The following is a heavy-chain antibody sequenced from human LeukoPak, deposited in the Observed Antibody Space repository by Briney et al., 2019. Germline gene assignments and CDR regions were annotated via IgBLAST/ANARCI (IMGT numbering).Heavy chain of an antibody. Sequence: ASVKVSCKASGYTFTSYYMHWVRQAPGQGLEWMGIINPSGGSTSYAQKFQGRVTMTRDTSTSTVYMELSSLRSEDTAVYYCARDGYYDSSGYYYKLDAFDIWGQGTTVTVSS. CDR2: INPSGGST. CDR1: GYTFTSYY. J-gene: IGHJ3*02. D-gene: IGHD3-22*01. V-gene: IGHV1-46*01. CDR3: ARDGYYDSSGYYYKLDAFDI.